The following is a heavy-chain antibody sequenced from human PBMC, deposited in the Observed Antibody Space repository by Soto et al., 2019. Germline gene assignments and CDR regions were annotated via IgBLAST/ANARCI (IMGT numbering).Heavy chain of an antibody. CDR1: GYTFTSYD. Sequence: QVQLVQSGAEVKKPGASVKVSCKASGYTFTSYDINWVRQATGQGLEWMGWMNPNSGNTGYAQKFQGRVTMTRNTHISTAYMELSSLRYEDTAVYYCARRRKDYGDYYYGMDVWGQGTTVTVSS. D-gene: IGHD4-17*01. J-gene: IGHJ6*02. CDR2: MNPNSGNT. V-gene: IGHV1-8*01. CDR3: ARRRKDYGDYYYGMDV.